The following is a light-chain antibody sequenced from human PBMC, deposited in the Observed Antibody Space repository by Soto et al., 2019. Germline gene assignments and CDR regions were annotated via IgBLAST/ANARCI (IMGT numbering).Light chain of an antibody. V-gene: IGKV3-15*01. J-gene: IGKJ1*01. CDR3: QQYHDWPWT. Sequence: EIVMTQSPATMSVSPGERATLSFRASQRVSSNLAWYQQKPGRAPRLLIYGASTRATGIPGRFSGSGSGTEFTLTISGLQSEDFAVYYCQQYHDWPWTFGQGTKVDIK. CDR1: QRVSSN. CDR2: GAS.